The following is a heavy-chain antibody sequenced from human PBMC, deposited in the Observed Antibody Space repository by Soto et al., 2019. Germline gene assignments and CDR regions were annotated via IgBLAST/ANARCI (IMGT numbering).Heavy chain of an antibody. D-gene: IGHD3-10*01. CDR2: INPNSGDI. J-gene: IGHJ4*02. CDR3: ARGRASGSYYLLDY. Sequence: ASVKVSCKASGNTFTSYDINWVRQATGHGLEWMGWINPNSGDIGYAQKFQGRVTMTRDTAIRTAYMEVSRLRSDDTAVYYCARGRASGSYYLLDYWGQGTLVTVSS. V-gene: IGHV1-8*01. CDR1: GNTFTSYD.